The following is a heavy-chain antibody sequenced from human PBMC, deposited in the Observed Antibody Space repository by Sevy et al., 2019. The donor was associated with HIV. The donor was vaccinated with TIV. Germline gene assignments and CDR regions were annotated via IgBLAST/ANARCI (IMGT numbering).Heavy chain of an antibody. J-gene: IGHJ5*02. CDR1: GFTFSSYA. V-gene: IGHV3-23*01. CDR3: AKAGYRNNWFDP. Sequence: GGSLRLSCAASGFTFSSYAMSWVRQAPGKGLEWVSAFSGSGGSTYYADSVKGRFTISRDHSKHTLYLQMNSLRAEDTAVYYCAKAGYRNNWFDPWGQGTLVTVSS. CDR2: FSGSGGST. D-gene: IGHD5-18*01.